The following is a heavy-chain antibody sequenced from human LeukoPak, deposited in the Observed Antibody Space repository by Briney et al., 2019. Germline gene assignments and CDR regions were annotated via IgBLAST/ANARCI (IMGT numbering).Heavy chain of an antibody. CDR1: GGSISSYY. D-gene: IGHD6-13*01. J-gene: IGHJ4*02. Sequence: PSETLSLTCTVSGGSISSYYWSWIRQPPGKGLEWIGYIYYSGSTNYNPSLKSRVTILVDTSKNQFSLKLSSVTAADTAVYYCAARGAAAGKSDYWGQGTLVTVSS. CDR2: IYYSGST. V-gene: IGHV4-59*01. CDR3: AARGAAAGKSDY.